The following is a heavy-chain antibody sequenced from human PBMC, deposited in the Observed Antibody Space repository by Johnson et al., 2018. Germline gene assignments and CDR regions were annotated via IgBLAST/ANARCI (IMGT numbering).Heavy chain of an antibody. D-gene: IGHD6-19*01. CDR3: AREGALGSRGGSGVYAFDI. CDR1: GGSISSGGYY. J-gene: IGHJ3*02. Sequence: QVQLQESGPGLVKPSQTLSLTCTVSGGSISSGGYYWSWIRQHPGKGLEWIGYIYYSGSTYYNPSLKSRVTISVDTSKNQFSLKLSSVTAADAAGYYCAREGALGSRGGSGVYAFDIWGQGTMVTVSS. CDR2: IYYSGST. V-gene: IGHV4-31*03.